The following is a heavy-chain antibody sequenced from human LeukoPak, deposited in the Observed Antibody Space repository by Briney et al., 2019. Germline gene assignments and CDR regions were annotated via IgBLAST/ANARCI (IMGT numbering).Heavy chain of an antibody. CDR2: INHSGST. V-gene: IGHV4-34*01. CDR1: GGSFSGYY. D-gene: IGHD6-19*01. J-gene: IGHJ6*02. CDR3: ARGGYSSGWALGDYYYYYGMDV. Sequence: SETLSLTCSVYGGSFSGYYWSWIRQPPGKGLEWIGEINHSGSTNYNPSLKSRVTISVDTSKNQFSLKLSSVTAADTAVYYRARGGYSSGWALGDYYYYYGMDVWGQGTTVTVSS.